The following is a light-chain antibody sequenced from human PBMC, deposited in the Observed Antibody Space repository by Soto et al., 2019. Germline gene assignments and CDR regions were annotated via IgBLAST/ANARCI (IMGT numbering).Light chain of an antibody. CDR1: QIVSINF. Sequence: ETVLTQSPGTLSLSPGERATVSCRASQIVSINFLAWYQQRPGQAPRLLIYGASSGVTGIPDRFSGSGSGTDFALTISRLEPEDFAVYYCQQYGNSPLTFGGGTKVDI. J-gene: IGKJ4*01. CDR3: QQYGNSPLT. CDR2: GAS. V-gene: IGKV3-20*01.